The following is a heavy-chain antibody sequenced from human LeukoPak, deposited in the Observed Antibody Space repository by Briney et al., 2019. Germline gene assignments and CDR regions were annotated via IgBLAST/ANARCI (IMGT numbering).Heavy chain of an antibody. V-gene: IGHV3-30-3*01. D-gene: IGHD5-24*01. CDR3: ARDLWLQPRGYFDY. CDR1: GFTFSSYA. Sequence: GGSLRLSCAASGFTFSSYAMHWVRQAPGKGLEWVAVISYDGSNKYYADSVKGRFTISRDNSKNTLYLQMNSLRAEDTAVYYCARDLWLQPRGYFDYWGQGTLVTVSS. CDR2: ISYDGSNK. J-gene: IGHJ4*02.